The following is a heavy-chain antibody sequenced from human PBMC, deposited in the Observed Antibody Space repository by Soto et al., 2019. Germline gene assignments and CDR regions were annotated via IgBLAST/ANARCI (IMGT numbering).Heavy chain of an antibody. CDR2: INRHGGST. V-gene: IGHV3-20*04. D-gene: IGHD4-17*01. CDR1: GFPFDDYG. J-gene: IGHJ4*02. Sequence: EVQLVESGGGAVRPGGSLRLSCAASGFPFDDYGMSWVRQAPGKGLEWVSGINRHGGSTGYADSVKGRFTISRDNAKNPRNLHMNSLRAEDTAFYYCARTPGYYGDFFDYWGQGTLVTVSA. CDR3: ARTPGYYGDFFDY.